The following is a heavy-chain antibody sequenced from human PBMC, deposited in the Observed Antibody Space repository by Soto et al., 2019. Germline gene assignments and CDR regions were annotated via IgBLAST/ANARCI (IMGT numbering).Heavy chain of an antibody. V-gene: IGHV4-30-4*01. D-gene: IGHD3-22*01. J-gene: IGHJ5*02. CDR3: ARGVNYYDSSGSSWFDP. Sequence: PSETMSLTCPVAGGSSSSYYWSWIRQPPGKGLEWIGYIYYSGSTYYNPSLKSRVTISVDTSKNQFSLKLSSVTAADTAVYYCARGVNYYDSSGSSWFDPWGQGALVTVSS. CDR1: GGSSSSYY. CDR2: IYYSGST.